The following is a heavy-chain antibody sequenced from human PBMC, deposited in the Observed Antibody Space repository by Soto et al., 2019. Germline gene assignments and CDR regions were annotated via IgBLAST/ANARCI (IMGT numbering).Heavy chain of an antibody. CDR3: ARGGRIFDYYDGMDV. D-gene: IGHD3-3*01. V-gene: IGHV3-74*01. J-gene: IGHJ6*02. CDR2: ISTDGSST. Sequence: EMQLVESGGGLVKPGGSLRISCAASGFTFSNYWMHWVRQTPGKGLVWVSRISTDGSSTWYADSVKGRFTISRDSAKNTLYLQMSSLRAEDTAVYDCARGGRIFDYYDGMDVWGQGTTFAVSS. CDR1: GFTFSNYW.